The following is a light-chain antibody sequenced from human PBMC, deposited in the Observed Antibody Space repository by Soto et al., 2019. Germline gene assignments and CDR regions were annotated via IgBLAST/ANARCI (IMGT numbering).Light chain of an antibody. Sequence: DIRLTQSPSSLSASVWDRVTISRXASQRISPCLIWYQQKAGKTPNLXXYAXSSLQNGVPSRLSGSGSGTQFTLTISGLQPEDFANYYCQQANSFPLTFGGGTRLEIK. CDR3: QQANSFPLT. CDR2: AXS. V-gene: IGKV1-12*01. CDR1: QRISPC. J-gene: IGKJ5*01.